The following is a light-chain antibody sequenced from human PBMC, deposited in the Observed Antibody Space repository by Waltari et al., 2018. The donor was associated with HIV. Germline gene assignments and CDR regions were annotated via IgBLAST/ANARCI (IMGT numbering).Light chain of an antibody. J-gene: IGLJ2*01. CDR3: QVWDSSSDDVV. V-gene: IGLV3-21*04. Sequence: SYVLTQPPSVSVAPGKTARITCGGNNLGSKSVHWYQQKPGQAPVLVIYYDSDRPSGIPEGFSGSKSGNTATLTISRVEAGDEADYYCQVWDSSSDDVVFGGGTKLTVL. CDR2: YDS. CDR1: NLGSKS.